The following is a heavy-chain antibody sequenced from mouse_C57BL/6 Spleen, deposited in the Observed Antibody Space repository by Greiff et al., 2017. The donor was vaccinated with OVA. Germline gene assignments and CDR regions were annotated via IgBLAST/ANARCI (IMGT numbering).Heavy chain of an antibody. Sequence: EVKLMESGGGLVKPGGSLKLSCAASGFTFSDYGMHWVRQAPEKGLEWVAYISSGSSTIYYADTVKGRSTISRDNAKNTLFLQMTSLRSEDTAMYYCARPTMSRYFDVWGTGTTVTVSS. D-gene: IGHD1-1*02. V-gene: IGHV5-17*01. CDR1: GFTFSDYG. J-gene: IGHJ1*03. CDR3: ARPTMSRYFDV. CDR2: ISSGSSTI.